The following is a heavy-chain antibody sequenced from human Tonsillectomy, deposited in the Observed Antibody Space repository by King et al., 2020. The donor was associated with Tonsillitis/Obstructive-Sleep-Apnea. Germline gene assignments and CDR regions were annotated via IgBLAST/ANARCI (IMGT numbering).Heavy chain of an antibody. J-gene: IGHJ6*02. Sequence: VQLVESGGGLVQPGGSLRLSCSASGFTFSSYAMHWVRQAPGKGLEYVSAISRNGGSTYYADSVKGRFTISRDNSKNTLYLQMSSLRVEDTAVYYCRGYRSSTSCYGRDYYYNHGMDVWGQGTTVTVSS. D-gene: IGHD2-2*01. CDR1: GFTFSSYA. CDR3: RGYRSSTSCYGRDYYYNHGMDV. V-gene: IGHV3-64*03. CDR2: ISRNGGST.